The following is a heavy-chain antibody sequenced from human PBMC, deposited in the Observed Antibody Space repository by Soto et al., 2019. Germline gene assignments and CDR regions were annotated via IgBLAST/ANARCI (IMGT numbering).Heavy chain of an antibody. V-gene: IGHV4-30-2*01. CDR2: IYHSGST. D-gene: IGHD3-10*01. CDR3: ALWTYNYFDP. Sequence: SETLSLTCAVSGDSITSGGYSWSWIRQAPGKGLEWIGYIYHSGSTYYNPSLRSRVTFSVDRSKNQFSLRLRSVTAADTAVYYCALWTYNYFDPWGQGTLVTVSS. CDR1: GDSITSGGYS. J-gene: IGHJ5*02.